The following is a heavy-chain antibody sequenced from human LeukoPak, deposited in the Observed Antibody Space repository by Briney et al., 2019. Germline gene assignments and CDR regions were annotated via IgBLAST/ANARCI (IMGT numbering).Heavy chain of an antibody. J-gene: IGHJ3*02. CDR3: ARGTHYYGSGSYPDAFDI. V-gene: IGHV4-34*01. CDR2: INHSGST. CDR1: GGSFSGYH. Sequence: PSETLSLTCAVYGGSFSGYHWSWIRQPPGKGLEWIGEINHSGSTNYNPSLKSRVTISVDTSKNQFSLKLSSVTAADTAVYYCARGTHYYGSGSYPDAFDIWGQGTMVTVSS. D-gene: IGHD3-10*01.